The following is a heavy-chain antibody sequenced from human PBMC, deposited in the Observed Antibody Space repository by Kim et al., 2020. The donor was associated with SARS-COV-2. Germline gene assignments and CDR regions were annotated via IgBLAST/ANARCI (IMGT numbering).Heavy chain of an antibody. CDR3: ASRGNYGDSLFGY. Sequence: YAASVKGRFTISRDDSKNSLYLQMNSLKTEDTAVYYCASRGNYGDSLFGYWGQGTLVTVSS. D-gene: IGHD4-17*01. J-gene: IGHJ4*02. V-gene: IGHV3-72*01.